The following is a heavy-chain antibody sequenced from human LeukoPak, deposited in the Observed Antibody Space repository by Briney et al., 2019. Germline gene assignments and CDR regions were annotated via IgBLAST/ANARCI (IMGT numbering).Heavy chain of an antibody. CDR3: AREPRRRIAVAGTSDAFDI. CDR1: GFTFSSYE. J-gene: IGHJ3*02. D-gene: IGHD6-19*01. V-gene: IGHV3-48*03. CDR2: ISSSGSTI. Sequence: GGSLRLSCAASGFTFSSYEMNWVRQAPGKGLEWVSYISSSGSTIYYADSVKGRFTISRDNAKNSLYLQMNSLRAEDTAVYYCAREPRRRIAVAGTSDAFDIWGQGTIVTVSS.